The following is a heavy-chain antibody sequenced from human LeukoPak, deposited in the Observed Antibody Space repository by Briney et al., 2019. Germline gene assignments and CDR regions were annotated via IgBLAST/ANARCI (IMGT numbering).Heavy chain of an antibody. Sequence: GRSLRLSCAASGFTFSSYWMSWVRQAPGKGLEWVANIKQDGSEKYYVDSVKGRFTISRDNAKNSLYLQMNSLRAEDTAVYYCARVGATHYYYYMDVWGKGTTVTVSS. D-gene: IGHD1-26*01. J-gene: IGHJ6*03. CDR3: ARVGATHYYYYMDV. CDR2: IKQDGSEK. CDR1: GFTFSSYW. V-gene: IGHV3-7*04.